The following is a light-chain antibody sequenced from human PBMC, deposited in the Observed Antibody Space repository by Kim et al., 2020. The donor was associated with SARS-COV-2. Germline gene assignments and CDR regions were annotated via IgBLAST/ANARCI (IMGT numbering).Light chain of an antibody. CDR2: SDT. J-gene: IGLJ2*01. CDR3: QVWAVV. CDR1: NIGSKN. Sequence: SYELTQPLSVSVALGQTATITCGGNNIGSKNVHWYQQKPGRAPVLVIYSDTNRPSGIPERFSGSNSGNTATLTISRAQAGDEADYYCQVWAVVFGGGTKLTVL. V-gene: IGLV3-9*01.